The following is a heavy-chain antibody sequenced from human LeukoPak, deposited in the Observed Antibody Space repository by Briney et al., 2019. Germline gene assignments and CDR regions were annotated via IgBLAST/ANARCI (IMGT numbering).Heavy chain of an antibody. J-gene: IGHJ6*02. CDR3: ARSNYDILTGYSPYYYYYGMDV. CDR2: IIPIFGTA. V-gene: IGHV1-69*13. D-gene: IGHD3-9*01. CDR1: GGTFSSYA. Sequence: ASVKVSCKASGGTFSSYAISWVRQAPGQGLEWMGGIIPIFGTANYAQKFQGRVTITADESTSTAYMELRSLRSDDTAVYYCARSNYDILTGYSPYYYYYGMDVWGQGTTVTVSS.